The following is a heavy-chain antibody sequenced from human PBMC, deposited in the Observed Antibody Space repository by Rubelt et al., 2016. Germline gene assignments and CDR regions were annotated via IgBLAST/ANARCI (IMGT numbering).Heavy chain of an antibody. CDR2: INPNSGDT. CDR3: ARGDSS. CDR1: GYTFTNYG. V-gene: IGHV1-2*06. D-gene: IGHD3-16*01. J-gene: IGHJ5*02. Sequence: QVQLVQSGAEVKTPGASVKVSCKASGYTFTNYGVSWVRQAPGQGLEWMGRINPNSGDTNFAQRFQGRVTMTRDTSINTAYMELSSLRSDDTAVYYCARGDSSWGQGTLVTVSS.